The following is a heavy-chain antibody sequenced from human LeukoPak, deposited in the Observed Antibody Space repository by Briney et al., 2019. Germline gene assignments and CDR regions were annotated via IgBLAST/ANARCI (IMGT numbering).Heavy chain of an antibody. Sequence: ASMKVSCKASGYTFTNYGISWVRQAPGQGLEWMGWISAYNGDTNYAQKLQGRVTMTTDTSTSTAYMELRSLRSDDTAVYHCARDLVVVPAALDYWSQGTLVTVSS. CDR1: GYTFTNYG. D-gene: IGHD2-2*01. CDR3: ARDLVVVPAALDY. J-gene: IGHJ4*02. V-gene: IGHV1-18*01. CDR2: ISAYNGDT.